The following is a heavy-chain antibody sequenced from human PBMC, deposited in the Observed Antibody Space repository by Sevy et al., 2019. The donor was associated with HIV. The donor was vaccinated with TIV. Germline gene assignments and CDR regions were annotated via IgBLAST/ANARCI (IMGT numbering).Heavy chain of an antibody. V-gene: IGHV3-23*01. J-gene: IGHJ6*01. CDR1: GFTFSSYA. CDR2: ISGSGGST. Sequence: GGSLRLSCAASGFTFSSYAMSWVRQAPGKGLEWVSAISGSGGSTYYADSVKGRVTISRDNSKYTLYRQMNSLRAEDTIGYYCTKDLDYDILTGYSRNYYGMDVWGQGTTGTVSS. CDR3: TKDLDYDILTGYSRNYYGMDV. D-gene: IGHD3-9*01.